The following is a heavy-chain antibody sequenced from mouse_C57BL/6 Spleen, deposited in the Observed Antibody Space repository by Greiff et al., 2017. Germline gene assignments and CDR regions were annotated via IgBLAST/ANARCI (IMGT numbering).Heavy chain of an antibody. Sequence: EVQLQQSGPVLVKPGASVKMSCKASGYTFTDYYMNWVKQSHGKSLEWIGVINPYNGGTSYNQKFKGKATLTVDKSSSTAYMELNSLTSEDSAVYYCARRFLTGTEYFDVWGTGTTVTVSS. D-gene: IGHD4-1*01. J-gene: IGHJ1*03. CDR2: INPYNGGT. V-gene: IGHV1-19*01. CDR1: GYTFTDYY. CDR3: ARRFLTGTEYFDV.